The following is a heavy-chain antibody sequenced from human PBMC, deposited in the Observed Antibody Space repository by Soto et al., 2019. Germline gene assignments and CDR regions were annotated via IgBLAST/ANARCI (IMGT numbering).Heavy chain of an antibody. Sequence: QLQLQEPGPGLVKPSETLSLTCTVSGGSISSSSYNWGWIRQPPGKGLEWIGSVYYSGSTYYNPSLKSRVTVSVDTSNKEISLRLTSVTAADTAVYYCAGGAGSGSGNFDYWGHGTLVTVSS. J-gene: IGHJ4*01. CDR2: VYYSGST. D-gene: IGHD6-19*01. V-gene: IGHV4-39*01. CDR3: AGGAGSGSGNFDY. CDR1: GGSISSSSYN.